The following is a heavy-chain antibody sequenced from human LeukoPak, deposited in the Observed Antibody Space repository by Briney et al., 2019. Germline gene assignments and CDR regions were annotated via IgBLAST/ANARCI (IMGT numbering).Heavy chain of an antibody. CDR1: GFTFSSYA. J-gene: IGHJ3*02. CDR2: ISGSGGTT. CDR3: AKDDATGKTSDAFDI. V-gene: IGHV3-23*01. Sequence: GGSLRLSCAASGFTFSSYAMSWVRQAPGKGLEWVSGISGSGGTTYYADSVKGRFTISGDNSKNTLYLQMNSLRAEDTAVYYCAKDDATGKTSDAFDIWGQGTMVTVSS. D-gene: IGHD1-1*01.